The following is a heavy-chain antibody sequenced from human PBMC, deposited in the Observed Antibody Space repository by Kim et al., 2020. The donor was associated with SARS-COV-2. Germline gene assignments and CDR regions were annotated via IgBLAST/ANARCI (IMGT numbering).Heavy chain of an antibody. D-gene: IGHD7-27*01. CDR2: ST. CDR3: AREELGIIYY. J-gene: IGHJ4*02. V-gene: IGHV4-30-2*01. Sequence: STDYNPSRKSRVTISVDRSKNQFTLKLSSVTAADTAVYYCAREELGIIYYWGQGTLVTVSS.